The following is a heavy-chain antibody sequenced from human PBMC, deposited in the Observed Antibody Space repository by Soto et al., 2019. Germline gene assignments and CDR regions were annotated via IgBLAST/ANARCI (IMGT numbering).Heavy chain of an antibody. J-gene: IGHJ3*02. V-gene: IGHV1-24*01. CDR1: GYTLTELS. D-gene: IGHD6-6*01. Sequence: GASVKVSCKVSGYTLTELSMHWVRQAPGKGLEWMGGFDPEDGETIYAQKFPGRVTMTEDTSTDTAYMELSSLRSEDTAVYYCAIDYNLYSSSARYALDIWGQGTMVTVSS. CDR3: AIDYNLYSSSARYALDI. CDR2: FDPEDGET.